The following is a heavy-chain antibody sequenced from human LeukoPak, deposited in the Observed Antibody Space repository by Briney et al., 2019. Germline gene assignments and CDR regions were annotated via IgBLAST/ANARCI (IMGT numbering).Heavy chain of an antibody. Sequence: ASVKVSCKASGYTFTSYYMHWVRQAPGQGLEWMGITNPSGGSTSYAQKFQGRVTMTRDTSTSTVYMELSSLRSEDTAVYYCARVGDSSGYYYASMDYWGQGTLVTVSS. J-gene: IGHJ4*02. CDR1: GYTFTSYY. V-gene: IGHV1-46*01. D-gene: IGHD3-22*01. CDR3: ARVGDSSGYYYASMDY. CDR2: TNPSGGST.